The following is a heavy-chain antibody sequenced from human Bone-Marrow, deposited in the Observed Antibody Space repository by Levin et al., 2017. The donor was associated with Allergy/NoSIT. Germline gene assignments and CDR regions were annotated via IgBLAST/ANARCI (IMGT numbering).Heavy chain of an antibody. Sequence: GESLKISCAVSGFTFSSYAMHWVRQAPGKGLEWVTVISHDGANKYYADSVKGRFTISRDNSKYTSYLQMNSLRAEDTAVYYCARGPAYGDYVNYWGQGTLVTVSS. CDR3: ARGPAYGDYVNY. V-gene: IGHV3-30-3*01. D-gene: IGHD4-17*01. CDR1: GFTFSSYA. J-gene: IGHJ4*02. CDR2: ISHDGANK.